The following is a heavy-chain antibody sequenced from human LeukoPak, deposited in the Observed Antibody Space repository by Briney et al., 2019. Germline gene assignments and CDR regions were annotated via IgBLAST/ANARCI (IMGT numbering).Heavy chain of an antibody. CDR2: INHSGST. CDR3: ARGGYCSGGSCYSGKCDY. V-gene: IGHV4-34*01. J-gene: IGHJ4*02. CDR1: GGAFSGYY. Sequence: SETLSLTCAVYGGAFSGYYWSWIRQPPGKGLEWIGEINHSGSTNYNPPLTSRVTISVDTSKNQFSLKLSSVTSADTAVYYCARGGYCSGGSCYSGKCDYWGQGTLVTVSS. D-gene: IGHD2-15*01.